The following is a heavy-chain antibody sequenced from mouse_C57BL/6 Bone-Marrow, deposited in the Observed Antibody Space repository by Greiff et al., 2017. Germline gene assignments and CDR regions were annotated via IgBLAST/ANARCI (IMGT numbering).Heavy chain of an antibody. CDR1: GFTFSDYY. Sequence: DVMLVESEGGLVQPGSSMKLSCKASGFTFSDYYMAWVRQVPEKGLEWVANINSDGSSTYYLASLKSRFIISRDNAKNIIDLQMCSLKSEDTATYYCARDSYGNFYYWYFDVWGTGTTVTVSS. CDR3: ARDSYGNFYYWYFDV. V-gene: IGHV5-16*01. D-gene: IGHD2-1*01. CDR2: INSDGSST. J-gene: IGHJ1*03.